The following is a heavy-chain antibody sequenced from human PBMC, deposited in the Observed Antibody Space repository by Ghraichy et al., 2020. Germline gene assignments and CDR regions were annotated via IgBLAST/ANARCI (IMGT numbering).Heavy chain of an antibody. CDR3: AKHQGAYDVNWHFDY. CDR1: GFIFSNYA. CDR2: IHNGGCSAT. J-gene: IGHJ4*02. V-gene: IGHV3-23*05. Sequence: GGSLRLSCAASGFIFSNYAMTWVRQAPGKGLEWVSTIHNGGCSATVYADSVKGRFTISRDDSQNTLYLQMNSLRDEDRAVYYCAKHQGAYDVNWHFDYWGQGTLVNVSS. D-gene: IGHD1-1*01.